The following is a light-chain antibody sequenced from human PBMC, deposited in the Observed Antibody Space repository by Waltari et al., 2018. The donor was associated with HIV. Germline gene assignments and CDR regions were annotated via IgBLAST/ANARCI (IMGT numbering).Light chain of an antibody. J-gene: IGKJ2*01. Sequence: EIVMTQFPGTLSVSPGERATLSCRASKSISSHLAWYQQKPGQAPRLLIYAASNRATGIPARFSGSGSGTDFTLTTSSLQPEDFAVYYCLQYTFWPPYTFGQGTKLEMK. CDR2: AAS. V-gene: IGKV3-15*01. CDR1: KSISSH. CDR3: LQYTFWPPYT.